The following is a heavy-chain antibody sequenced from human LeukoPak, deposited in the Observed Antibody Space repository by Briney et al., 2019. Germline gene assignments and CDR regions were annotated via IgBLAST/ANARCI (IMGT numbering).Heavy chain of an antibody. CDR1: AYRFTSYW. Sequence: GESLQISCKGSAYRFTSYWIGWVRRMPGKGLEWMGIIYPGDSDTRYSPSFQGQVTISADKSISTAYLQWSSLKASDTAMYYCARHRLGGYSYGPFDYWGQGTLVTVSS. V-gene: IGHV5-51*01. CDR3: ARHRLGGYSYGPFDY. J-gene: IGHJ4*02. CDR2: IYPGDSDT. D-gene: IGHD5-18*01.